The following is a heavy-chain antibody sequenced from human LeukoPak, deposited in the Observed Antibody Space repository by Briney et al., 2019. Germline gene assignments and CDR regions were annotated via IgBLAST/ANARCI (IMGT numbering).Heavy chain of an antibody. CDR1: GGSISSYY. CDR2: IFYSGGT. D-gene: IGHD2-21*01. V-gene: IGHV4-59*01. Sequence: SETLSLTCTVSGGSISSYYWSWIRQPPGKGLEWIGYIFYSGGTNYNPSLKSRVTMSVDTSKTQFSLMLSSVTAADTAVYYCARDLVCGGDCYGSPSVPGIAFDIWGQGTMVTVSS. J-gene: IGHJ3*02. CDR3: ARDLVCGGDCYGSPSVPGIAFDI.